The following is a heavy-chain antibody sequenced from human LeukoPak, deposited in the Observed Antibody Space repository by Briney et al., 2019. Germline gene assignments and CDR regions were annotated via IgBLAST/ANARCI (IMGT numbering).Heavy chain of an antibody. CDR3: AKGDSGSYYKALDY. CDR1: GFTLSSYG. CDR2: ISSDESDK. D-gene: IGHD3-10*01. Sequence: PGRSLRLSCAVSGFTLSSYGIHWVRQAPGKGLEWVAVISSDESDKYYVDSVKGRFTISRDNTKNTLYLQMNSLRAEDTAVYYCAKGDSGSYYKALDYRGQGTLVTVSS. J-gene: IGHJ4*02. V-gene: IGHV3-30*18.